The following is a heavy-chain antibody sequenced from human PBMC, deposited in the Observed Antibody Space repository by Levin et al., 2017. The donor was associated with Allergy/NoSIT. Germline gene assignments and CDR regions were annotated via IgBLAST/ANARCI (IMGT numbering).Heavy chain of an antibody. CDR2: ISKNGGNS. Sequence: GGSLRLSCGASGFTFKDQAMSWARQAPGKGLEWVSVISKNGGNSYYADSVKGRFTISRDNSKNTLYLQMNSLRAEDTAVYYCAGIYFDYWGRGTLVTVPS. J-gene: IGHJ4*02. V-gene: IGHV3-23*01. CDR3: AGIYFDY. CDR1: GFTFKDQA. D-gene: IGHD1-26*01.